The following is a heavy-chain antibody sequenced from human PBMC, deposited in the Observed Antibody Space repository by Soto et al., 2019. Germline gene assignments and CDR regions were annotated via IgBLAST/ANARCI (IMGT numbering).Heavy chain of an antibody. Sequence: SVKVSCKASGGTFSSYAISWVRQAPGQGLEWMGGVNPIFGTPHYAQKYQGRVTITADTFTNTAYMELTRLTSDDTAVYFCAREGRHFDYWGQGTLVTVSS. J-gene: IGHJ4*02. CDR2: VNPIFGTP. V-gene: IGHV1-69*06. CDR1: GGTFSSYA. CDR3: AREGRHFDY.